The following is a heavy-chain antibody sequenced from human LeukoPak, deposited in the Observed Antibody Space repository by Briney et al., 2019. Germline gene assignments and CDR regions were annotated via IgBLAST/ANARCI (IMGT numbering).Heavy chain of an antibody. CDR1: GFTFSSYA. CDR2: ISYDGSNK. V-gene: IGHV3-30-3*01. CDR3: ARGGGYYDSSGSTYYFDY. D-gene: IGHD3-22*01. Sequence: GGSLRLSCDASGFTFSSYAMHWVRQAPGKGLEWVAVISYDGSNKYYADSVKGRFTISRDNSKNTLYLQMNSLRAEDTAVYYCARGGGYYDSSGSTYYFDYWGQGTLVTVSS. J-gene: IGHJ4*02.